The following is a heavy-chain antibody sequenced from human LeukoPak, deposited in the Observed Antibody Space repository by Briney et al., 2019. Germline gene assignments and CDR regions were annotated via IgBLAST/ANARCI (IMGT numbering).Heavy chain of an antibody. D-gene: IGHD6-13*01. V-gene: IGHV3-23*01. J-gene: IGHJ3*02. CDR2: ISGSGGST. Sequence: GGSLRLSCAASGFTLSSYAMSWVRQAPGKGLEWVSAISGSGGSTYYADSVKGRFTISRDNSKNTLYLQMNSLRAEDTAVYYCAKARREQQLPFSFDIWGQGTMVTVSS. CDR3: AKARREQQLPFSFDI. CDR1: GFTLSSYA.